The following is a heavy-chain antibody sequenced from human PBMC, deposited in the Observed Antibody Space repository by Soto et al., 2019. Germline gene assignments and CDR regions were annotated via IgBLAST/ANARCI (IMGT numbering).Heavy chain of an antibody. CDR2: IKQDGSEK. CDR1: GFTFSSYW. D-gene: IGHD2-15*01. CDR3: ARSVVVVAATFDAFDI. V-gene: IGHV3-7*01. J-gene: IGHJ3*02. Sequence: GGSLRLSCAASGFTFSSYWMSWVRQAPGKGLEWVANIKQDGSEKYYVDSVKGRFTISRDNAKNSLYLQMNSLRAEDTAVYYCARSVVVVAATFDAFDIWGQGTMVTVSS.